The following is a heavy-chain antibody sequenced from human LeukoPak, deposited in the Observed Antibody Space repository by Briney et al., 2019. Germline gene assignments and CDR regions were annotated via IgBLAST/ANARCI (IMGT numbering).Heavy chain of an antibody. CDR1: GYTFTSYD. D-gene: IGHD1-26*01. CDR3: ARLSGSYYVDI. J-gene: IGHJ3*02. V-gene: IGHV1-69*05. CDR2: IIPIFGTA. Sequence: GASVKVSCKASGYTFTSYDISWVRQAPGQGLEWMGGIIPIFGTANYAQKFQGRVTITTDESTSTAYMELSSLRSEDTAVYYCARLSGSYYVDIWGQGTMVTVSS.